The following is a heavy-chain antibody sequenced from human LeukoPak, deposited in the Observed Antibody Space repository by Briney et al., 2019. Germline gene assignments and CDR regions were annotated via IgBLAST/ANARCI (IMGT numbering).Heavy chain of an antibody. V-gene: IGHV1-2*02. Sequence: ASVKVSCKASGYTFTGYYMHWVRQAPGQGLEWMGWINPNSGGTNYAQKFQGRVTITADESTSTAYMELSSLRSEDTAVYYCARAIEQWLPNNWFDPWGQGTLVTVSS. CDR1: GYTFTGYY. J-gene: IGHJ5*02. CDR2: INPNSGGT. CDR3: ARAIEQWLPNNWFDP. D-gene: IGHD6-19*01.